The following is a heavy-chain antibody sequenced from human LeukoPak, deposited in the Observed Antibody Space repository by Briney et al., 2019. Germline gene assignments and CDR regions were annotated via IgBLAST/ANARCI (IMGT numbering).Heavy chain of an antibody. V-gene: IGHV4-34*01. J-gene: IGHJ6*03. CDR1: GGSFSGYY. Sequence: PSETLSLTCAVYGGSFSGYYWSWIRQPPGKGLEWIGEINHSGSTNYNPSLKSRVTISVDTSKNQFSLKLSSVTAADTAVYYCAGSSSSRDYYYYYMDVWGKGTTVTVSS. CDR2: INHSGST. D-gene: IGHD6-6*01. CDR3: AGSSSSRDYYYYYMDV.